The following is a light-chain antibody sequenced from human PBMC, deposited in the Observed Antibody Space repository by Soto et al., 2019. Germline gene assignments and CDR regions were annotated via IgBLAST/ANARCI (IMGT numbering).Light chain of an antibody. J-gene: IGKJ3*01. V-gene: IGKV3-11*01. CDR1: QSVSSF. CDR2: GAS. Sequence: EFVITHSPFTLSVHPGERVTLSCRANQSVSSFLAWYQQTPGQTPSLLIYGASTRATGIPARFSDSGSGTDFTLTISSLEPEELAIYYCQGRRRWRVTFGAGTTVDIK. CDR3: QGRRRWRVT.